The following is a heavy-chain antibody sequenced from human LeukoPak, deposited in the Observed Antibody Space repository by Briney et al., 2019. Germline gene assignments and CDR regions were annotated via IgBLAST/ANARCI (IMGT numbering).Heavy chain of an antibody. CDR1: GYTFTSYA. CDR2: INAGNGNT. CDR3: ARGFRSRFGELSY. V-gene: IGHV1-3*01. Sequence: GASVNVSCKASGYTFTSYAMHWVRQAPGQRLEWMGWINAGNGNTKYSQKFQGRVTITRDTSASTAYMELSSLRSEDTAVYYCARGFRSRFGELSYWGQGTLVTVSS. D-gene: IGHD3-10*01. J-gene: IGHJ4*02.